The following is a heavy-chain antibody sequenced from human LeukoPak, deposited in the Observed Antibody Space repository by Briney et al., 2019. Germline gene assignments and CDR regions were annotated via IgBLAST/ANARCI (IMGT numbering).Heavy chain of an antibody. CDR2: ISAYNGNT. D-gene: IGHD4-23*01. CDR3: ARDYGGESGWFDP. V-gene: IGHV1-18*01. CDR1: GYTFTSYG. J-gene: IGHJ5*02. Sequence: ASVKVSCTASGYTFTSYGISWVRQAPGQGLEWMGWISAYNGNTNYAQKFQGRVTMTRDTSINTAYMELSRLSSEDTAVYYCARDYGGESGWFDPWGQGTLVTVSS.